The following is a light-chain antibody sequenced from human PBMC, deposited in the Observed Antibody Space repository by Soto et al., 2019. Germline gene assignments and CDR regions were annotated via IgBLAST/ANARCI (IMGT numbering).Light chain of an antibody. Sequence: EIVLTQSPATLYLSPGETATLSCRASQSVSRHLAWYQQRPGQAPRLLLYDIYYRDSGIPGRFSGSGSGTDFTLTISSLEPENSAVYYCQQRSSWPRNTLGQRTKLEIK. CDR1: QSVSRH. CDR2: DIY. CDR3: QQRSSWPRNT. V-gene: IGKV3-11*01. J-gene: IGKJ2*01.